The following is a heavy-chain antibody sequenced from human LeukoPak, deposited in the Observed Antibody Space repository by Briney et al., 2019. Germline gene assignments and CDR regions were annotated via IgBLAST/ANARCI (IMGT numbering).Heavy chain of an antibody. Sequence: PGGSLRLSCAASGFTFSGCGMHWVRQAPGKGLEWVAFIWYDGRDKYYADSVKGQFTISRDNSKNTLYLQMNSLRAEDTAVYCCAKDPYSYGSYFDYWGQGTLVIVSS. CDR1: GFTFSGCG. V-gene: IGHV3-30*02. D-gene: IGHD5-18*01. CDR2: IWYDGRDK. CDR3: AKDPYSYGSYFDY. J-gene: IGHJ4*02.